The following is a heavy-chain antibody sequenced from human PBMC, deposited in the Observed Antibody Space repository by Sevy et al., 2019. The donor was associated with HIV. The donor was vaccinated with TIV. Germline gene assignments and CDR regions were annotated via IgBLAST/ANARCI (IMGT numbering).Heavy chain of an antibody. D-gene: IGHD3-22*01. CDR1: GFTFSSYS. J-gene: IGHJ4*02. Sequence: GGSLRLSCAASGFTFSSYSMNWDRQAPGKGLEWVSSISSSSSYIYYADSVKGRFTISRDNAKNSLYLQMNSLRAEDTAVYYCARGGSSGSFGYWGQGTLVTVSS. CDR2: ISSSSSYI. CDR3: ARGGSSGSFGY. V-gene: IGHV3-21*01.